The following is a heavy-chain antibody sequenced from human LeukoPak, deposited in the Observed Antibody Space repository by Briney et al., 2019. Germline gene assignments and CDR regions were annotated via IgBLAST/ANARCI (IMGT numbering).Heavy chain of an antibody. CDR1: GGTFSSYA. V-gene: IGHV1-69*13. CDR2: IIPIFGTA. CDR3: ARMGGSGSSSWFFDY. Sequence: GASVKVSCKASGGTFSSYAISWVRQAPGQGLEWMGGIIPIFGTANYAQKFQGRVTITADESTSTAYMELSSLRSEDTAVYYCARMGGSGSSSWFFDYWGQGTLVTVSS. J-gene: IGHJ4*02. D-gene: IGHD6-13*01.